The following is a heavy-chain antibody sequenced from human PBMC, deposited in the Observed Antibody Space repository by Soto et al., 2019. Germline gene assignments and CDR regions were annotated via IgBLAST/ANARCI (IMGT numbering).Heavy chain of an antibody. V-gene: IGHV1-69*01. CDR2: IIPIFGTA. CDR3: ARDRCSSTSCYRGHGMDA. CDR1: GGTFSSYA. D-gene: IGHD2-2*02. J-gene: IGHJ6*02. Sequence: QVQLVQSGAEVKKPGSSVKVSCKASGGTFSSYAISWVRQAPGQGLEWMGGIIPIFGTANYAQKFQGRVTITADESTSTAYMELSSLRSEDTAVYYCARDRCSSTSCYRGHGMDAWGQGTTVTVSS.